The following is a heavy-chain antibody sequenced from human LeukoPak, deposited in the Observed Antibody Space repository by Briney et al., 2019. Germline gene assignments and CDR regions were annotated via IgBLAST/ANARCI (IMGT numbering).Heavy chain of an antibody. J-gene: IGHJ6*02. CDR2: IIPSGGST. V-gene: IGHV1-46*01. CDR3: ARDLAPSIAARFYYGMDV. D-gene: IGHD6-6*01. Sequence: GASVKVSCKASGYTFTSYYMHWVRQAPGQGLEWMGIIIPSGGSTSYAQKFLGRVTMTRDTSTSTVYMELSSLRSEDTAVYYCARDLAPSIAARFYYGMDVWGQGTTVTVSS. CDR1: GYTFTSYY.